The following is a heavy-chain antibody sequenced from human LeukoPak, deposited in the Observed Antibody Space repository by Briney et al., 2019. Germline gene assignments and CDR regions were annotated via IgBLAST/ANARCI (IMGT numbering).Heavy chain of an antibody. Sequence: GGSLRLSCAATGFTFKDYGMPWVRQPPGKGLEWVSSINWNGGGTDYADSVKGRFTISRDNAKNSLYLQLSSLRPEDTALYYCAKHMRATNTYSFFGLDVWGQGTTVTVSS. CDR1: GFTFKDYG. J-gene: IGHJ6*02. CDR3: AKHMRATNTYSFFGLDV. D-gene: IGHD2-8*01. V-gene: IGHV3-9*01. CDR2: INWNGGGT.